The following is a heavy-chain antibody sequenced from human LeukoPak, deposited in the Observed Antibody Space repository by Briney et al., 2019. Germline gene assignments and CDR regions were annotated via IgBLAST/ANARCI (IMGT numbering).Heavy chain of an antibody. V-gene: IGHV4-34*01. CDR3: AKGEIAAAVYPHFFDY. Sequence: PSETLSLTCAVCGGSFTIYSWTWIRQSPGKGLEWIGEINHSGNTNYNPSLKSRVTISVDTSKNQFSLQVTSVTAADTAVYFCAKGEIAAAVYPHFFDYWGQGTLVTVSS. J-gene: IGHJ4*02. D-gene: IGHD6-13*01. CDR1: GGSFTIYS. CDR2: INHSGNT.